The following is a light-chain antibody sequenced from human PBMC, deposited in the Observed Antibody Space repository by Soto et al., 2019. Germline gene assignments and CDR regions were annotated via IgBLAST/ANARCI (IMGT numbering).Light chain of an antibody. CDR2: DVS. Sequence: QSALTQPRSVSGSPGQSVTISCTGTSSDVGGYNYVSWYQQHPGKAPKLMIYDVSKRPSGVPDRFSGSKSGNTASLTISGLQAEDEADYYCCSYAGRYTDVFGPGTKLTFL. V-gene: IGLV2-11*01. CDR1: SSDVGGYNY. CDR3: CSYAGRYTDV. J-gene: IGLJ1*01.